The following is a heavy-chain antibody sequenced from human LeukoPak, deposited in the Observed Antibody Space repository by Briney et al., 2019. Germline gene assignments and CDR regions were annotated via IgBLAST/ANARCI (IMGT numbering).Heavy chain of an antibody. Sequence: ASVKVSCKASGYTFTSYYMHWVRQAPGQGLEWMGIINPSGGSTSYAQKFQGRVTMTRDTSASTVYMELSSLRSEDTAVYYCAREPMTWIQLWSGYYYYYGMDVWGQGTTVTVSS. J-gene: IGHJ6*02. CDR1: GYTFTSYY. CDR2: INPSGGST. V-gene: IGHV1-46*01. D-gene: IGHD5-18*01. CDR3: AREPMTWIQLWSGYYYYYGMDV.